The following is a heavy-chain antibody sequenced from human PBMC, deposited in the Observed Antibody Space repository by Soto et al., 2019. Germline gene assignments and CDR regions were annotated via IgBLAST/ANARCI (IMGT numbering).Heavy chain of an antibody. V-gene: IGHV3-11*01. J-gene: IGHJ4*02. CDR3: ARSTLRYYSDTSGYHFDH. Sequence: TGGSLRLSCAASGFTFSDYYMSWIRQAPGKGLEWVSYIDSRSGTIHYADSVKGRFTISRDNAKNSLYLQMNSLNAEDTAVYYCARSTLRYYSDTSGYHFDHWGQGT. D-gene: IGHD3-22*01. CDR1: GFTFSDYY. CDR2: IDSRSGTI.